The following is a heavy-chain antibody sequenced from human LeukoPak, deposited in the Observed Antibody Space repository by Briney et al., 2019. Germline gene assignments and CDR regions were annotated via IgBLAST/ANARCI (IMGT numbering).Heavy chain of an antibody. V-gene: IGHV4-38-2*01. CDR2: IYHSGST. Sequence: SETLSLTCAVSGYSISSGYYWGWIRQPPGKGLEWIGSIYHSGSTYYNPSLKSRVTISVGTSKNQFSLKLSSVTAADTAVYYCARHRTVTTPLISWFDPWGQGTLVTVSS. CDR3: ARHRTVTTPLISWFDP. D-gene: IGHD4-17*01. J-gene: IGHJ5*02. CDR1: GYSISSGYY.